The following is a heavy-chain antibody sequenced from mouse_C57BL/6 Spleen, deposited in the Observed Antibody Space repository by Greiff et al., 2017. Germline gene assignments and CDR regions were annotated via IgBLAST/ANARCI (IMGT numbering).Heavy chain of an antibody. CDR2: IHPNSGST. V-gene: IGHV1-64*01. D-gene: IGHD2-3*01. CDR1: GYTFTSYW. Sequence: QVQLQQSGAELVKPGASVKLSCKASGYTFTSYWMHWVKQRPGQGLEWIGMIHPNSGSTNYNEKFKSKATLTVDKSSSTAYMQLSSLTSEDSAVYSCARFPLYDPRGFDYWGQGTTLTVSS. CDR3: ARFPLYDPRGFDY. J-gene: IGHJ2*01.